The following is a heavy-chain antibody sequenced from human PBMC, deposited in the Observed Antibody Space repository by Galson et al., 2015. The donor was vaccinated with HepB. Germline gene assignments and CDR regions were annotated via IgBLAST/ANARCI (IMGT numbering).Heavy chain of an antibody. CDR2: SRRDGAYT. V-gene: IGHV3-74*01. J-gene: IGHJ4*02. CDR3: VRGVGDACGGDCYSDY. D-gene: IGHD2-21*02. CDR1: GFTLTNYW. Sequence: SLRLSCAASGFTLTNYWMHWVSQAPGKGLVWVARSRRDGAYTNYADSVMGRFTISRDNAKNTVFLQMNSLTAEDTAAYYCVRGVGDACGGDCYSDYWGQGTLVTVSS.